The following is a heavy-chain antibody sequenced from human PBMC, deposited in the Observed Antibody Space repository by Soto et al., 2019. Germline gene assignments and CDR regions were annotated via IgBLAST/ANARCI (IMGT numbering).Heavy chain of an antibody. V-gene: IGHV4-31*03. CDR1: GHSLSSGDYY. CDR3: PRDWRSSGWPN. Sequence: QVQLQESGPGLVKPSETLTLTCTVSGHSLSSGDYYWSWIRQHPGNGLEWVGYIYFTGSTLYNPSLKSRRGMSLATSKKQFSLRLTSVTAAETAVHFCPRDWRSSGWPNWGQGTLVTVSS. J-gene: IGHJ4*02. D-gene: IGHD6-19*01. CDR2: IYFTGST.